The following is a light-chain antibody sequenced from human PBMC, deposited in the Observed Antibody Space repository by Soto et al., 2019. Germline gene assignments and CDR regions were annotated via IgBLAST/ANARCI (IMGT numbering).Light chain of an antibody. CDR2: DAS. J-gene: IGKJ5*01. CDR3: QQYHTSSIT. CDR1: QTISSW. Sequence: DIQMTQPPSTLSASVGDRVTITCRASQTISSWLAWYQQKPGKAPNLLIYDASTLERGVPSRFSGTGSGTEFTLTIDRLQPDDFATYYCQQYHTSSITFGQGTRLEIK. V-gene: IGKV1-5*01.